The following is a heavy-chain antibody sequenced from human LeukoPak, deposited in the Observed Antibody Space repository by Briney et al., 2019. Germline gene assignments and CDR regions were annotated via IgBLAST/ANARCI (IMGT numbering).Heavy chain of an antibody. CDR3: AGEVSGASEIDY. V-gene: IGHV4-59*01. D-gene: IGHD1-26*01. Sequence: SETLSLTCTVSGGSISTYYWSWIRQPPGKGLEWIGYIYYSGNTNYNPSLKSRVTISVDTSKNQFSLKLGSVTAADTAVYYCAGEVSGASEIDYWGQGTLVTVSS. CDR2: IYYSGNT. CDR1: GGSISTYY. J-gene: IGHJ4*02.